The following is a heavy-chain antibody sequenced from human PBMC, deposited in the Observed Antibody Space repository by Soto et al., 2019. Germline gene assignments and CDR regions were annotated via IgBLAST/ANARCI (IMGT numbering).Heavy chain of an antibody. CDR3: ARDPPLSMLVVVGVDDF. J-gene: IGHJ4*02. V-gene: IGHV3-21*02. CDR2: ISGFGTYK. Sequence: EVQLVESGGGLVKPGGSLRLSCAASGFSFSDENMNWVRQAPGKGLEWVSSISGFGTYKNYADSVKGRFTISRDNDKNSVNLQMSSLRAEDTAVYYCARDPPLSMLVVVGVDDFWGQGTLVTVSS. CDR1: GFSFSDEN. D-gene: IGHD3-22*01.